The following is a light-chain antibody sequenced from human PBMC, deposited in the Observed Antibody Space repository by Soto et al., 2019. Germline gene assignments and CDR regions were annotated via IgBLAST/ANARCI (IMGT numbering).Light chain of an antibody. CDR2: EGS. CDR1: SSDVGSYNL. V-gene: IGLV2-23*01. J-gene: IGLJ3*02. Sequence: QSVLTQPASVSGSPGQSITISCTGTSSDVGSYNLVSWYQQHPGKAPKLMIYEGSKRPSGVSNRFSGSKSGNTASLTISGLQAEDEADYYCCSYAGSSTSRVFGGGTQLTAL. CDR3: CSYAGSSTSRV.